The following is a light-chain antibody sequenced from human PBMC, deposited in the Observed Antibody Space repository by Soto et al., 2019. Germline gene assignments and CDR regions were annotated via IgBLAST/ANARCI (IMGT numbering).Light chain of an antibody. CDR2: GAS. J-gene: IGKJ2*01. V-gene: IGKV3-20*01. CDR3: QQYGSSLMYT. Sequence: EIVLTQSPGTLSLSPGERATLSCRASQSVSSSYLAWYQQKPGQAPSLLIYGASSRAIGIPDRFSGSGSGTDFTLTISRLEPEDFAVYYCQQYGSSLMYTFGQGTKLEIK. CDR1: QSVSSSY.